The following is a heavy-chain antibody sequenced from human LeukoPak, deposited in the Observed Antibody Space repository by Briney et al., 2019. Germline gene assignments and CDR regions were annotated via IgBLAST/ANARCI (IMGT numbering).Heavy chain of an antibody. V-gene: IGHV4-39*01. CDR3: ASIVVVPAAMHFYYYYYMDV. CDR2: IYYSGST. Sequence: SETLSLTCTISGGSISSSSYYWGWIRQPPGKGLEWIGTIYYSGSTYYNPSLKSRVTISVDTSKNQFSLRLSSVTAADTAVYYCASIVVVPAAMHFYYYYYMDVWGKGTTVTVSS. CDR1: GGSISSSSYY. J-gene: IGHJ6*03. D-gene: IGHD2-2*01.